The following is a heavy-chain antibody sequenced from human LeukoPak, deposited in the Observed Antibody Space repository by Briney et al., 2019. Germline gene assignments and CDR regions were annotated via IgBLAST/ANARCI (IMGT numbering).Heavy chain of an antibody. V-gene: IGHV4-4*07. Sequence: SETLSLTCTVSSGSISSYYWSWIRQPAGKGLEWVGRIYTSGSTHYNPSLKSRVTMSVDTSKNQFSLKLSSVTAADTAVYYCARVAGTYYYYGMDVWGQGTTVTVSS. CDR3: ARVAGTYYYYGMDV. CDR1: SGSISSYY. D-gene: IGHD2-15*01. CDR2: IYTSGST. J-gene: IGHJ6*02.